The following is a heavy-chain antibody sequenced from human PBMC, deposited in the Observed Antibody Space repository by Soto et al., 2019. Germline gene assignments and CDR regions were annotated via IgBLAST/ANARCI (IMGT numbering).Heavy chain of an antibody. D-gene: IGHD2-2*01. V-gene: IGHV3-49*04. CDR3: TRGPLYCSSTSCPDY. CDR1: GFTFGDYA. CDR2: ISSKAYGGTT. J-gene: IGHJ4*02. Sequence: PGGSLRLSCTASGFTFGDYAMSWVRQAPGKGLEWVGFISSKAYGGTTEYAASVKGRFTISRDDSKSIAYLQMNSLKTEDTAVYYCTRGPLYCSSTSCPDYWGQGTLVTVSS.